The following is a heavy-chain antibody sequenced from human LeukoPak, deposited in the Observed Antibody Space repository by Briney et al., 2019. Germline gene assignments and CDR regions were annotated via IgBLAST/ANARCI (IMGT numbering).Heavy chain of an antibody. CDR1: GFTFDDYA. V-gene: IGHV3-9*01. CDR3: AKARGARIAAAGNHVGMDV. J-gene: IGHJ6*02. D-gene: IGHD6-13*01. CDR2: ISWNGGSI. Sequence: GGSLRLSCAASGFTFDDYAMRWVRQAPGKGLEWVSGISWNGGSICYADSVKGRFTISRDNAQNSLYLQMNSLRGEDTAVYYCAKARGARIAAAGNHVGMDVWGQGTTVTVSS.